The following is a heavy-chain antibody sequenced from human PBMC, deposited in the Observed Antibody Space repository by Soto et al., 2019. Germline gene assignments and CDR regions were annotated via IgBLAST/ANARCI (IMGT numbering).Heavy chain of an antibody. CDR1: GFTVSSNY. Sequence: GGSLRLSCAASGFTVSSNYMSWVRQAPGKGLEWVSVIYSGGSTYYAGSVKGRFTISGDNSKNTLYLQMNSLRAEDTAVYYCARDGVATIDSYYGMDVWGQGTTVTVSS. D-gene: IGHD5-12*01. J-gene: IGHJ6*02. CDR3: ARDGVATIDSYYGMDV. V-gene: IGHV3-53*01. CDR2: IYSGGST.